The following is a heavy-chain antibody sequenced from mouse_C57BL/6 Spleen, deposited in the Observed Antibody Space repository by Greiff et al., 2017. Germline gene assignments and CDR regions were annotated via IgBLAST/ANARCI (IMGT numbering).Heavy chain of an antibody. CDR2: ISSGGSYT. J-gene: IGHJ4*01. CDR3: GRHPNYYGSKGAMDY. D-gene: IGHD1-1*01. Sequence: EVKLMESGGDLVKPGGSLKLSCAASGFTFSSYGMSWVRQTPDKRLEWVATISSGGSYTYYPDSVKGRFTISRDNAKNTLYLQMSSLKSEDTAMYYCGRHPNYYGSKGAMDYWGQGTSVTVSS. CDR1: GFTFSSYG. V-gene: IGHV5-6*01.